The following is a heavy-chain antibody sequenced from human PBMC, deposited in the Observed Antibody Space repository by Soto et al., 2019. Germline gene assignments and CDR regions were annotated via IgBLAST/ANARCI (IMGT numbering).Heavy chain of an antibody. V-gene: IGHV3-23*01. J-gene: IGHJ3*02. D-gene: IGHD1-26*01. Sequence: GGSLRLSCAASGFTFSSYAMSWVRQAPGKGLEWVSAISGSGGSTYYADSVKGRFTISRDNSKNTLYLQMNSLRAGDTAVYYCAKDLSQRGSYYAFDIWGQGTMVTVSS. CDR1: GFTFSSYA. CDR2: ISGSGGST. CDR3: AKDLSQRGSYYAFDI.